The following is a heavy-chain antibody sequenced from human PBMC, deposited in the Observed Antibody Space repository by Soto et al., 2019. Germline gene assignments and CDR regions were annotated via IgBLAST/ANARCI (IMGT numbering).Heavy chain of an antibody. J-gene: IGHJ5*02. D-gene: IGHD3-22*01. CDR2: IIPIFGTA. V-gene: IGHV1-69*12. Sequence: QVQLVQSGAEVKKPGSSVKVSCKASGGTFSSYAISWVRQAPGQGLEWMGEIIPIFGTANYAQKFQGRVTTTADESTSTAYMAQSSLRSEDSAVYYCARDRDPSGGYYPYWFDPWGQGPLVTVAS. CDR3: ARDRDPSGGYYPYWFDP. CDR1: GGTFSSYA.